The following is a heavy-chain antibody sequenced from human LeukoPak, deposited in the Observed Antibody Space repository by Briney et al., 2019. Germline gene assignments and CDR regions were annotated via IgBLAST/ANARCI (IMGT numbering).Heavy chain of an antibody. CDR3: AKDRAIAAAGYYFDF. Sequence: PGKSLRLSCAASGFTFSNYPMHWVRQAPGKGLEWVAVISVDGRDTHYADSVKGRFTISRDNSKSTLYLQMNSVRVEDPAIYYCAKDRAIAAAGYYFDFWGQGTLVTVS. CDR2: ISVDGRDT. J-gene: IGHJ4*02. V-gene: IGHV3-30-3*01. D-gene: IGHD6-13*01. CDR1: GFTFSNYP.